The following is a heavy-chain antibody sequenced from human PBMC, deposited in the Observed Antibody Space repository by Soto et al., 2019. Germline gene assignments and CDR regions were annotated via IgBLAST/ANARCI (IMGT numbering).Heavy chain of an antibody. CDR2: ISPHKGDT. J-gene: IGHJ4*02. CDR3: ARDLDASGSYYTDY. V-gene: IGHV1-18*01. CDR1: GYTFSSIG. D-gene: IGHD3-10*01. Sequence: QVQLVQSGAEVKKPGASVTVSCKTSGYTFSSIGISWVRQAPGQGLEWMGWISPHKGDTYYAQRLQGRLTMTTDTSPSTAYMELRNLRSDDTAVYFCARDLDASGSYYTDYWGQGTLVTVSS.